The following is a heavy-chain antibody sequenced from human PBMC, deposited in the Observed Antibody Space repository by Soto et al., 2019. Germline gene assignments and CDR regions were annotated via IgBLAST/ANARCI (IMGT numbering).Heavy chain of an antibody. Sequence: GGSLRLSCSASGFTFSSYAMHWVRQAPGKGLEYVSAISRNGGSTYYADSVKGRFTISRDNSKNTLYLQMSSLRAEDTAMYYCVKGSPVTVYSNDVWGQGTLVTVSS. J-gene: IGHJ4*02. CDR3: VKGSPVTVYSNDV. V-gene: IGHV3-64D*08. CDR2: ISRNGGST. CDR1: GFTFSSYA. D-gene: IGHD4-4*01.